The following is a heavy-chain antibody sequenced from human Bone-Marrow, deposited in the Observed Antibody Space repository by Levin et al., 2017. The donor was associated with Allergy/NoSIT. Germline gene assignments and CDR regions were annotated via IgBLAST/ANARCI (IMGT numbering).Heavy chain of an antibody. D-gene: IGHD5-12*01. J-gene: IGHJ6*02. CDR3: ASLGYTISYYDYAMDV. CDR1: GGSISNSY. CDR2: IKNSGTT. V-gene: IGHV4-59*01. Sequence: SQTLSLTCSVSGGSISNSYWSWIRQAPGKGLGWIGYIKNSGTTKYNPYLNSRVTISADTYKNQVSLRLTSVTAADTAVYYCASLGYTISYYDYAMDVWGPGTTVTVSS.